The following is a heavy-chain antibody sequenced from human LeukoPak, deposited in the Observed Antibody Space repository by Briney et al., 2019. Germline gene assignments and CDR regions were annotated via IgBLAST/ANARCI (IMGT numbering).Heavy chain of an antibody. CDR3: ARDGYSYGPRGNYYYYYYMDV. V-gene: IGHV4-34*01. CDR2: INHSGST. CDR1: GGSFSGYY. D-gene: IGHD5-18*01. Sequence: SETLSLTCAVYGGSFSGYYWSWIRQPPGKGLEWIGEINHSGSTNYNPSLKSRVTISVDTSKNQFSLKLSSVTAADTAVYYCARDGYSYGPRGNYYYYYYMDVWGKGTTVTVSS. J-gene: IGHJ6*03.